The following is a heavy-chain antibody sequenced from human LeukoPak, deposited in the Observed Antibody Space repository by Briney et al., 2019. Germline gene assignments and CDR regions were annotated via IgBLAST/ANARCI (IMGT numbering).Heavy chain of an antibody. CDR1: GFTFSSYA. J-gene: IGHJ4*02. CDR2: ISYDGSNK. CDR3: ARALSPFDY. V-gene: IGHV3-30-3*01. Sequence: GRSLRLSCAASGFTFSSYAMHWVRQAPGKGLEWVVVISYDGSNKYYADSVKGRFTISRDNSKNTLYLQMNSLRAEDTAVYYCARALSPFDYWGQGTLVTVSS.